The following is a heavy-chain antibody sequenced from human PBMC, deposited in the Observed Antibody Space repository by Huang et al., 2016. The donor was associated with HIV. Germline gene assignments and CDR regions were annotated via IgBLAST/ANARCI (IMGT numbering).Heavy chain of an antibody. Sequence: QVQLVQSGAEVKKPGSSVKVSCKASGGTFSSYAISWVRQAPGQGFEWMGGIIPIYGTANYAQEVQGRGTITADESTSTAYMELSSLISEDTAVYYCARATYYDFWSGYRSFDYWGQGTLVTVSS. CDR3: ARATYYDFWSGYRSFDY. CDR2: IIPIYGTA. J-gene: IGHJ4*02. D-gene: IGHD3-3*01. CDR1: GGTFSSYA. V-gene: IGHV1-69*13.